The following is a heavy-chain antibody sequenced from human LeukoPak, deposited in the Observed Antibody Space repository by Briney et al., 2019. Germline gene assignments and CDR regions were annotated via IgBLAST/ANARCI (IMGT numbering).Heavy chain of an antibody. CDR3: ARETIQLERRNWFDP. V-gene: IGHV1-69*13. Sequence: ASVKVSCKASGGTFSSYAISWVRQAPGQGLEWMGGIIPIFGTANYAQKFQGRVTITADESTSTAYMELSSLRSEDTAVYYCARETIQLERRNWFDPWGQGTLVTVSS. CDR1: GGTFSSYA. J-gene: IGHJ5*02. CDR2: IIPIFGTA. D-gene: IGHD1-1*01.